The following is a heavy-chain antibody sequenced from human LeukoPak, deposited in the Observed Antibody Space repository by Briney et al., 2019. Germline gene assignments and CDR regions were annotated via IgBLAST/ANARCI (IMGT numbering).Heavy chain of an antibody. J-gene: IGHJ3*02. D-gene: IGHD5-12*01. CDR3: ARDRKGGSGAFDI. CDR1: GGTFSSYA. V-gene: IGHV1-69*04. CDR2: IIPILGIA. Sequence: SVKVSCKASGGTFSSYAISWVRQAPGQGLEWMGRIIPILGIANYAQKFQGRVTITADKSTSTAYMELSSLRSEDAAVYYCARDRKGGSGAFDIWGQGTMVTVSS.